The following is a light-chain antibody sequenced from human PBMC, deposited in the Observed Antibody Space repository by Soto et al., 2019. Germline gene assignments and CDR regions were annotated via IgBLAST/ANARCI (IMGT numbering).Light chain of an antibody. Sequence: QSVLTQPPSASGTPGQRVTMSCSGGSSNIGSNTVSWYQHLPGTAPQLLIYRNNQRPSGVPDRFSGSKSGTSASLAISGLRSEDEADYYCAAWDDSLSGYVFGTGTKVTVL. CDR3: AAWDDSLSGYV. V-gene: IGLV1-47*01. CDR2: RNN. CDR1: SSNIGSNT. J-gene: IGLJ1*01.